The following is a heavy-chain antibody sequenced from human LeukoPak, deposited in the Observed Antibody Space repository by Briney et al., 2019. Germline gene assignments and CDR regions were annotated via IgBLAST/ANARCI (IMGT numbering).Heavy chain of an antibody. J-gene: IGHJ5*02. D-gene: IGHD6-13*01. CDR3: ARWEAAADNNWFDP. Sequence: TSSETLSLTCAVYGGSFSGYYWSWIRQPPGKGLEWIGEINHSGSTNYNPSLKSRVTISVDTTKNQFSLKLSSVTAADTAVYYRARWEAAADNNWFDPWGQGTLVTVSS. CDR1: GGSFSGYY. V-gene: IGHV4-34*01. CDR2: INHSGST.